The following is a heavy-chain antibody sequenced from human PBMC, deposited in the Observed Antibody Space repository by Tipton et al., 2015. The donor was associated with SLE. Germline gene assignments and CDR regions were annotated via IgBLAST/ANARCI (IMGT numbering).Heavy chain of an antibody. V-gene: IGHV4-30-4*01. Sequence: WIGYIYYKGTTYYNPSLKSRVTISLGTSSNQFSLKLSSVTAADTAMYYCARIRFLEWLRIDYWGQGALVTVSS. J-gene: IGHJ4*02. CDR2: IYYKGTT. CDR3: ARIRFLEWLRIDY. D-gene: IGHD3-3*01.